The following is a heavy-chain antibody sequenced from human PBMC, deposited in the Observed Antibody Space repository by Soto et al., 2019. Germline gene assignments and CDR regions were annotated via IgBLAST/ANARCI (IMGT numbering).Heavy chain of an antibody. D-gene: IGHD3-16*02. Sequence: GGSLRLSCVASGLTFGSRAMSWGRQAPGEGLQWVSTITDTGGDAKYADSVRGRFVISRDNSKNTLYLQMNSLRAEDTAVYYCAKALRVWGSYRYIPPWFDPWGQGTLVTVSS. CDR2: ITDTGGDA. J-gene: IGHJ5*02. CDR3: AKALRVWGSYRYIPPWFDP. V-gene: IGHV3-23*01. CDR1: GLTFGSRA.